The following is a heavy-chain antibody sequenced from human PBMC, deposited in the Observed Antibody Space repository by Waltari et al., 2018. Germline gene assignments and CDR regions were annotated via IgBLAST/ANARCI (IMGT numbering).Heavy chain of an antibody. J-gene: IGHJ6*02. CDR2: ISSSSSTI. CDR3: ARNGGSYSVYYYGMDV. D-gene: IGHD1-26*01. V-gene: IGHV3-48*01. Sequence: EVQLVESGGGLVQPGGSLRLSCAASGFTFSSYSMNWVRQAPGKGLEWVSYISSSSSTIYYADSVKGRFTISRDNAKNSLYLQMNSLRAEDTAVYYCARNGGSYSVYYYGMDVWGQGTTVTVSS. CDR1: GFTFSSYS.